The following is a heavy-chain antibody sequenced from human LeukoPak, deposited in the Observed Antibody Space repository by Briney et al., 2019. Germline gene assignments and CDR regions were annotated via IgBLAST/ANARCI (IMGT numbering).Heavy chain of an antibody. Sequence: ASVKVSCKASGYSFTTYAMHWVRQAPGQRLEWMGWINAGNGNTKYSQNFQGRVTIARDTSASTAYMELSSLRSEDTAVYYCARNYYGSGSYYLDAFDTWGQGTMVTVSS. J-gene: IGHJ3*02. V-gene: IGHV1-3*01. D-gene: IGHD3-10*01. CDR3: ARNYYGSGSYYLDAFDT. CDR1: GYSFTTYA. CDR2: INAGNGNT.